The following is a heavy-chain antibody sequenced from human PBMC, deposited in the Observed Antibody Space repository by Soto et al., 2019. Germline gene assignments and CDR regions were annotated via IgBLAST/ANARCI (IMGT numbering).Heavy chain of an antibody. CDR3: AKDGAFGDFVTGYYLTWHCFDC. D-gene: IGHD3-9*01. CDR2: ISAGGGSP. Sequence: PGGSLRLSCAASGFIFNNYAMSWVRQAQGKGLEWVSFISAGGGSPNYADSVKGRFTISRDNSKNMVYLQMNSLRAEEKAVYSCAKDGAFGDFVTGYYLTWHCFDCWGKGSPVTVSS. V-gene: IGHV3-23*01. CDR1: GFIFNNYA. J-gene: IGHJ4*02.